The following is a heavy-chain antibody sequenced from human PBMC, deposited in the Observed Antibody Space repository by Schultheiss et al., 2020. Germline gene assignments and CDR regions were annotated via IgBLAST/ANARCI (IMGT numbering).Heavy chain of an antibody. D-gene: IGHD5-24*01. J-gene: IGHJ4*02. Sequence: WGSLRLSCAASGFTFSSYAMHWVRQAPGKGLEWVANIKQDGSEKYYVDSVKGRFTISRDNAKNSLYLQMNSLRAEDTATYYCASLGWLQKRIDYWGRGTLVTVSS. V-gene: IGHV3-7*01. CDR3: ASLGWLQKRIDY. CDR2: IKQDGSEK. CDR1: GFTFSSYA.